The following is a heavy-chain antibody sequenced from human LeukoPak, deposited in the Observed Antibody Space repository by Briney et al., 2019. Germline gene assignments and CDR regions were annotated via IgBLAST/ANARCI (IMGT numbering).Heavy chain of an antibody. D-gene: IGHD3-22*01. J-gene: IGHJ4*02. Sequence: ASVKVSCKASGGTFSSYAISWVRQAPGQGLEWMGGIIPIFGTANYAQKFQGRVTITADESTSTAYMELSSLRSEDTAVYYCASRNYYDSSGLLDYWGQGTLVTVSS. CDR1: GGTFSSYA. V-gene: IGHV1-69*13. CDR2: IIPIFGTA. CDR3: ASRNYYDSSGLLDY.